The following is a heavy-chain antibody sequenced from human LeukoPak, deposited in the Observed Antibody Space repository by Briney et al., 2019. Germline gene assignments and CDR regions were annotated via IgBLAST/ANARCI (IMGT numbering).Heavy chain of an antibody. CDR3: ARRGGTPFYDY. Sequence: GESLKISCKGSGYSFTTYWIGWVRQKPGKGLEWMGIIRADSQITYSPSSQGQVTFSADRSKDTAYLRWSSLKAPDTAMYYCARRGGTPFYDYWGQGTLVTVSP. J-gene: IGHJ4*02. CDR2: IRADSQI. CDR1: GYSFTTYW. V-gene: IGHV5-51*01. D-gene: IGHD1-14*01.